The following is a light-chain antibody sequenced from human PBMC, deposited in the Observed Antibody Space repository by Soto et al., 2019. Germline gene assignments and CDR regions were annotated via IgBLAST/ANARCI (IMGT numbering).Light chain of an antibody. CDR1: SSDVGAYDY. V-gene: IGLV2-14*01. CDR3: SSYTSSSTRV. Sequence: QSVLTQPASASGSPGQSITISCTGTSSDVGAYDYVSWYQQHPGKVPKLMIYEVSNRPSGVSNRFSGSKSGNTASLTISGLRAEDEADYYCSSYTSSSTRVLGTGTKVTVL. CDR2: EVS. J-gene: IGLJ1*01.